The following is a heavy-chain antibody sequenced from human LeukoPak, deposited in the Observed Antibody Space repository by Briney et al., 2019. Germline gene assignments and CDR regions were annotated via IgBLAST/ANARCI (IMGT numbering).Heavy chain of an antibody. Sequence: ASVKVSCKASGYTFTSYDINWVRKATGQGLEWMGWMNPNSGNTGYAQKFQGRVTMTRDTSTSTVYMELSSLRSEDTAVYYCARVGHYYDSSGYYDNNFDYWGQGTLVTVSS. CDR1: GYTFTSYD. D-gene: IGHD3-22*01. V-gene: IGHV1-8*01. CDR3: ARVGHYYDSSGYYDNNFDY. J-gene: IGHJ4*02. CDR2: MNPNSGNT.